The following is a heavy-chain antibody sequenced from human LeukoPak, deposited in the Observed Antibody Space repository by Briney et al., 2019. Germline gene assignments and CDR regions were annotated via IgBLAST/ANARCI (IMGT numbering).Heavy chain of an antibody. CDR2: IYYSGST. CDR3: ARDTPDAFDI. Sequence: NPSETPSLTCTVSGGSISSGGYYWSWIRQHPGKGLEWIGYIYYSGSTYYNPSLKSRVTISVDTSKNQFSLKLSSVTAADTAVYYCARDTPDAFDIWGQGTMVTVSS. D-gene: IGHD2-15*01. J-gene: IGHJ3*02. V-gene: IGHV4-31*03. CDR1: GGSISSGGYY.